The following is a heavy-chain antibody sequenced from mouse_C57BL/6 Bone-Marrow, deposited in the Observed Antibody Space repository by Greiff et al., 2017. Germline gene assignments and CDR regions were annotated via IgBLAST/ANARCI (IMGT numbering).Heavy chain of an antibody. J-gene: IGHJ1*03. CDR1: GFSLTSYG. D-gene: IGHD1-1*01. CDR2: IWRGGST. CDR3: ATSPRYYGSIYWYFDV. V-gene: IGHV2-5*01. Sequence: QVQLQQSGPGLVQPSQSLSITCTVSGFSLTSYGVHWVRQSPGKGLEWLGVIWRGGSTDYNAAFMSRLSITKDNSKGQVFFKMNSLQADDTAIYYCATSPRYYGSIYWYFDVWGTGTTVTVSS.